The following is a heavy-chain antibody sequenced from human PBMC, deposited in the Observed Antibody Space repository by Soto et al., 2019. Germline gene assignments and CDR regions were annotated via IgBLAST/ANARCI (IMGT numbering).Heavy chain of an antibody. CDR3: ARDSLVGGRTGGDASSGSSQYYGMDV. CDR2: INPNSGGT. V-gene: IGHV1-2*04. Sequence: QVQLVQSGAEAKKPGASVKVSCKASGYTFTGYYMHWVRQAPGQGLEWMGWINPNSGGTNYAQKFQGWVTMTRDTAISTAYMELSRLRSADTAVYYCARDSLVGGRTGGDASSGSSQYYGMDVWGQGTTVTVSS. J-gene: IGHJ6*02. CDR1: GYTFTGYY. D-gene: IGHD3-22*01.